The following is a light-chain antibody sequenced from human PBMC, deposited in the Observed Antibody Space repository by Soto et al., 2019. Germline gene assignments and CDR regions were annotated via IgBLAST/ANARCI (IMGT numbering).Light chain of an antibody. CDR3: AAWDDSLNGYV. V-gene: IGLV1-44*01. CDR2: SNN. J-gene: IGLJ1*01. Sequence: QSVLTQPPSASGTPGQRVTISCSVSSSNIRSNTVHWYQQLPGTAPNLLIYSNNQRPSGVPDRFSGSKSGTSASLAISGHQCEDEADYYCAAWDDSLNGYVFGTGTKLTVL. CDR1: SSNIRSNT.